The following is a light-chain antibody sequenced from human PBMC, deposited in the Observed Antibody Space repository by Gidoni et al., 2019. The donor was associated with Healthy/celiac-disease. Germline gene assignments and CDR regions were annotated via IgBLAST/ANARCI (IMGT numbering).Light chain of an antibody. CDR1: QSVSSN. V-gene: IGKV3-15*01. J-gene: IGKJ4*01. CDR2: GAS. CDR3: QQYNNWVT. Sequence: EIVMTQSPATLSVSPGERATLSCRASQSVSSNLAWYQQKPGQAHRLLIYGASTRATGIPAGFSGSGYGAEFTLTISSLQSEDFAVYYCQQYNNWVTFGGGTNVDIK.